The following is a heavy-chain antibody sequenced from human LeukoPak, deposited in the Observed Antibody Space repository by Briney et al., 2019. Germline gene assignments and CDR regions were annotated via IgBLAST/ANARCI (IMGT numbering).Heavy chain of an antibody. V-gene: IGHV4-59*01. D-gene: IGHD2-2*01. CDR2: IYYSGST. Sequence: SETLSLTCTVSGGSISSYYWSWIRQSPGKGLEWIGYIYYSGSTNYNPSLKSRVTISVDTSKNQFSLKLSSVTAADTAVYYCAGKYCSSTSCYASGWFDPWGQGTLVTVSS. CDR3: AGKYCSSTSCYASGWFDP. CDR1: GGSISSYY. J-gene: IGHJ5*02.